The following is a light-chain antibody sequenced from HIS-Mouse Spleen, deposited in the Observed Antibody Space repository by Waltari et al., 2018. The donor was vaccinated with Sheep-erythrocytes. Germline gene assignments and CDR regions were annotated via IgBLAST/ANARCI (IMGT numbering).Light chain of an antibody. CDR3: QAWDSSTAV. J-gene: IGLJ2*01. Sequence: SYELTQPPSVSVSPGQTASITCSGDKLWDKYACWYQQKPGQSPVLVIYQDSKRPSGIPERFSGSNSGSTATLTISGTQAMDEADYYCQAWDSSTAVFGGGTKLTVL. CDR2: QDS. V-gene: IGLV3-1*01. CDR1: KLWDKY.